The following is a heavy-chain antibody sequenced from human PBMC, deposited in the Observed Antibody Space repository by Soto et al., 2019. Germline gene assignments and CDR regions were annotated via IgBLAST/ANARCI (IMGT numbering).Heavy chain of an antibody. CDR1: GGSISSSSYY. V-gene: IGHV4-39*01. D-gene: IGHD3-3*01. CDR3: ARLGYDFWSGYYGSWFDP. CDR2: IYYSGST. Sequence: ETLSLTCTVSGGSISSSSYYWGWIRQPPGKGLEWIGSIYYSGSTYYNPSLKSRVTISVDTSKNQFSLKLSSVTAADTAVYYCARLGYDFWSGYYGSWFDPWGQGTLVTVSS. J-gene: IGHJ5*02.